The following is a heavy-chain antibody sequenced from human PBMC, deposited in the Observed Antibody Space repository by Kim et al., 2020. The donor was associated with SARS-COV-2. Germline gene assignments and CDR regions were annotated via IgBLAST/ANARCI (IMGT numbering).Heavy chain of an antibody. CDR1: GFTFSSYS. D-gene: IGHD3-10*01. CDR2: ISSSSTI. J-gene: IGHJ4*02. CDR3: ARDDYYGSGSYGY. Sequence: GGSLRLSCAASGFTFSSYSMNWVRQAPGKGLEWVSYISSSSTIYYADSVKGRFTISRDNAKNSLYLQMNSLRAEDTAVYYCARDDYYGSGSYGYWGQGTL. V-gene: IGHV3-48*04.